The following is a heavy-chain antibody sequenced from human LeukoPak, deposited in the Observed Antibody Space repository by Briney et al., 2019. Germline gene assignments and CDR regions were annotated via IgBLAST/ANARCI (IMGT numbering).Heavy chain of an antibody. CDR2: ISAYNGNT. CDR3: ARSFNRGAMIVVRPGAFDI. V-gene: IGHV1-18*01. Sequence: AAVNVSFKGSGYTFTCTVISWVRHAPGQGIMSMRWISAYNGNTNYALKLQGRVTMTTDTSTSTAYMELRSLRSDDTAVYYCARSFNRGAMIVVRPGAFDIWGQGTMVTVSS. CDR1: GYTFTCTV. D-gene: IGHD3-22*01. J-gene: IGHJ3*02.